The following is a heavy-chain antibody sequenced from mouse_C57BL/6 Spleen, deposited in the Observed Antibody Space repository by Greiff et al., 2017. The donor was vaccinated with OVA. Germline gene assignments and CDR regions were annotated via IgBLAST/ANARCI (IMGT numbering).Heavy chain of an antibody. CDR2: IRSKSSTYAT. J-gene: IGHJ2*01. D-gene: IGHD2-12*01. V-gene: IGHV10-3*01. Sequence: EVKLVESGGGLVQPKGSLKLSCAASGFTFNTYAMHWVRQAPGKGLEWVARIRSKSSTYATYYADSVKDRFTISRDDSQSMLYLQMNNLKTEDTAMYYCVRDRGTTDVVDDWGQGTTLTVSS. CDR3: VRDRGTTDVVDD. CDR1: GFTFNTYA.